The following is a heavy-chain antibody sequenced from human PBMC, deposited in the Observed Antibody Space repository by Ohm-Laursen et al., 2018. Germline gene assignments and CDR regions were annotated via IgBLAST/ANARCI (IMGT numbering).Heavy chain of an antibody. D-gene: IGHD2-15*01. CDR2: ISYDGSNK. J-gene: IGHJ4*02. CDR3: AKGGIVVVVAATFDY. CDR1: GFSFTSYG. Sequence: SLRLSCSAPGFSFTSYGMHWVRQAPGKGLEWVAVISYDGSNKYYADSVKGRFTISRDNSKNTLYLQMNSLRAEDTAVYYCAKGGIVVVVAATFDYWGQGTLVTVSS. V-gene: IGHV3-30*18.